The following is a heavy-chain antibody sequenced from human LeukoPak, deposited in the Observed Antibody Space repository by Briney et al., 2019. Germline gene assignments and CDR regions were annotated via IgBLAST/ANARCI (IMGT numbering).Heavy chain of an antibody. CDR3: AKDISGSYYNGGNYFDY. CDR2: ISWNSGSI. J-gene: IGHJ4*02. D-gene: IGHD3-10*01. V-gene: IGHV3-9*01. Sequence: GGSLRLSCAASGFTFDDYAMHWVRQAPGKGLEWVSGISWNSGSIGYADSVKGRFTISRDNAKNSLYLQMNSLRAEDTALYYCAKDISGSYYNGGNYFDYWGQGTLVTVSS. CDR1: GFTFDDYA.